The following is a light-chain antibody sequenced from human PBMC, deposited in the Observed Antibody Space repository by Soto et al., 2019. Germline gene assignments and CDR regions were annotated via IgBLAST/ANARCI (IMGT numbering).Light chain of an antibody. J-gene: IGKJ1*01. Sequence: DIQMTQSPSSLSASVGDRVTITCRARQNINSYLNWYRQKPGKAPKLLIYAASSLQSGVPSRFSGSGSGTEFTLTISSLQPDDFATYYCQQYNSYSPTFGQGTKVDIK. CDR3: QQYNSYSPT. V-gene: IGKV1-39*01. CDR2: AAS. CDR1: QNINSY.